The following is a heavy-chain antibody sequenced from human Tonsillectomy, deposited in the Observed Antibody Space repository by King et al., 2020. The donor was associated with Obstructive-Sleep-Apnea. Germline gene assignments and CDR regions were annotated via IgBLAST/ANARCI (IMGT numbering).Heavy chain of an antibody. CDR2: ISSSSGTI. CDR3: AGMTQTDAFDI. Sequence: VQLVESGGGLVHPGGSLRLSCAASGFTFSRYSMDWVRQAPGKGLEWVSYISSSSGTIYYADSVKGRFTISRDNAKSSLYLQMNSLRVEDTAVYYCAGMTQTDAFDIWGQGTMVTVSS. J-gene: IGHJ3*02. V-gene: IGHV3-48*04. CDR1: GFTFSRYS.